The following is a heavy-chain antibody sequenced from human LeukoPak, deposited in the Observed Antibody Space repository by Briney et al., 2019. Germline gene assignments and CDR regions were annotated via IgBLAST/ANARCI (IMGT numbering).Heavy chain of an antibody. Sequence: SETLSLTCTVSGGSISTYYWSWIRQPPGKGLEWIGYIHDSGSSNYKPSLESRVSISLDMSKKQFSLRLTSVTAAGTAVYYCARTGRGEGSYYYGSGPNWFDPWGQGILVTVSS. CDR1: GGSISTYY. J-gene: IGHJ5*02. D-gene: IGHD3-10*01. CDR2: IHDSGSS. CDR3: ARTGRGEGSYYYGSGPNWFDP. V-gene: IGHV4-59*01.